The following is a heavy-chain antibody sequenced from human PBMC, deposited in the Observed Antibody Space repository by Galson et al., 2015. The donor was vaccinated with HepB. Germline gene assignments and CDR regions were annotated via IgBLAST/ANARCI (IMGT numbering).Heavy chain of an antibody. D-gene: IGHD3-22*01. J-gene: IGHJ3*01. CDR2: VCGGGDCT. Sequence: SLRLSCAASGFTFSSSAMTWVRQAPGKGLEWVSTVCGGGDCTQYADSVKGRFTISRDNSKNTLDLQMNSLRAEDTALYYCAKQTYYSDSSGFYSDAFDVWGQGTMVTVSS. CDR3: AKQTYYSDSSGFYSDAFDV. V-gene: IGHV3-23*01. CDR1: GFTFSSSA.